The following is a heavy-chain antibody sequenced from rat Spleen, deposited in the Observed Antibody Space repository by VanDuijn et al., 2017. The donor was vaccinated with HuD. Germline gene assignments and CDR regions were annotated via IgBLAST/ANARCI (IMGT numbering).Heavy chain of an antibody. V-gene: IGHV5-31*01. D-gene: IGHD4-5*01. J-gene: IGHJ2*01. CDR1: GFTFNNYW. CDR3: TRGGNWPYYFDY. Sequence: EVQLVESGGGLVQPGRSLKLSCVASGFTFNNYWMTWIRQAPGKGLEWVASITNTGGSTYYPDSVKGRFTISRDNAKSTLYLQMNSLRSEDTATYYCTRGGNWPYYFDYWGQGVMVTVSS. CDR2: ITNTGGST.